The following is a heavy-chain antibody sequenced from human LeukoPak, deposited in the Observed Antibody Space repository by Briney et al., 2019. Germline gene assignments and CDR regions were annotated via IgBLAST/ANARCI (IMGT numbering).Heavy chain of an antibody. CDR1: GFTFSSYS. V-gene: IGHV3-21*01. Sequence: GGSLRLSCAASGFTFSSYSMNWVRQAPGKGLEWVSSISSSSSYIYYADSVKGRFTISRDNAKNPLYLQMNSLRAEDTAVYYCARESYYDSSGYYSSLGYWGQGTLVTVSS. J-gene: IGHJ4*02. CDR3: ARESYYDSSGYYSSLGY. CDR2: ISSSSSYI. D-gene: IGHD3-22*01.